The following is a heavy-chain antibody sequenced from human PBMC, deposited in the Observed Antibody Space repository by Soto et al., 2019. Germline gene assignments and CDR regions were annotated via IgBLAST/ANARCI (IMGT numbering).Heavy chain of an antibody. D-gene: IGHD3-22*01. CDR2: ISGSGGST. J-gene: IGHJ3*02. Sequence: PGGSLRLCCAASGFTFSSYAMSWVRQAPGKGLEWVSAISGSGGSTYYADSVKGRFTISRDNSKNTLYLQMNSLRAEDTAVYYCAKDRYYYDSSGYGDAFDIWGQGTMVTVSS. CDR3: AKDRYYYDSSGYGDAFDI. V-gene: IGHV3-23*01. CDR1: GFTFSSYA.